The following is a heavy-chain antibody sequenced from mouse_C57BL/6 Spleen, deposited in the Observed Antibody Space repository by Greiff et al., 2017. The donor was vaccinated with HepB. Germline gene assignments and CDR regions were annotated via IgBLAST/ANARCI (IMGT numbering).Heavy chain of an antibody. D-gene: IGHD1-1*01. J-gene: IGHJ3*01. CDR1: GFNIKDYY. CDR2: IDPEDGDT. CDR3: TTGYDGSSRFAY. Sequence: EVQLQQSGAELVRPGASVKLSCTASGFNIKDYYMHWVKQRPEQGLEWIGRIDPEDGDTEYAPKFQGKATMTADTSSNTAYLQRSSLTSEDTAVYYCTTGYDGSSRFAYWGQGTLVTVSA. V-gene: IGHV14-1*01.